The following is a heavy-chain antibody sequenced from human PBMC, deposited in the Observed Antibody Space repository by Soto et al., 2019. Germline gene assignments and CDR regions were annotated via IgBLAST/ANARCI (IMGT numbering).Heavy chain of an antibody. CDR3: ASGDTGYSSSWYSGPVDY. CDR2: ISGSGGST. CDR1: GFTFSSYA. J-gene: IGHJ4*02. V-gene: IGHV3-23*01. Sequence: GGSLRLSCAASGFTFSSYAMSWVRQAPGKGLEWVSAISGSGGSTYYADSVKGRFTISRDNSKNTLYLQMNSLRAEDTAVYYCASGDTGYSSSWYSGPVDYWGQGTLVTVSS. D-gene: IGHD6-13*01.